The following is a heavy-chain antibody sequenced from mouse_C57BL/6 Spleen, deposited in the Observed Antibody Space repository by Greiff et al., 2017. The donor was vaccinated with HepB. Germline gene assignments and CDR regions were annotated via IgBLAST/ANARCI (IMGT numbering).Heavy chain of an antibody. V-gene: IGHV1-69*01. Sequence: VQLQQSGAELVMPGASVKLSCKASGYTFTSYWMHWVKQRPGQGLEWIGEIDPSDSYTNYNQKFKGKSTLTVDKSSSTAYMQLSSLTSEDSAVYYWARIYYYGSGYFDYWGQGTTLTVSS. CDR3: ARIYYYGSGYFDY. D-gene: IGHD1-1*01. CDR2: IDPSDSYT. J-gene: IGHJ2*01. CDR1: GYTFTSYW.